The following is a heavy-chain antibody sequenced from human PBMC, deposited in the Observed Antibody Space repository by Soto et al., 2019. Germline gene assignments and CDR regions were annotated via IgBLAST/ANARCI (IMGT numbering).Heavy chain of an antibody. Sequence: PSETLSLTCTVSGGSISSSSYYWGWIRQPPGKGLEWIGSIYYSGSTYYNQSLKSRVTISVDTSKNQFSLKLSSVTAADTAVYYCARQSGGRELLWFGELSYNWFDPWGQGTLVT. D-gene: IGHD3-10*01. J-gene: IGHJ5*02. CDR1: GGSISSSSYY. CDR3: ARQSGGRELLWFGELSYNWFDP. V-gene: IGHV4-39*01. CDR2: IYYSGST.